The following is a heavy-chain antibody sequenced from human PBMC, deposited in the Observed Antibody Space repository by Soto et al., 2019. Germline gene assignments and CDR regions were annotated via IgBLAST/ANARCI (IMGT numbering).Heavy chain of an antibody. V-gene: IGHV5-10-1*01. D-gene: IGHD3-22*01. CDR2: IDPSDSQT. CDR1: GYSFACYL. J-gene: IGHJ4*02. CDR3: ARQIYDSDSGPNFQYYFDS. Sequence: PGESLKISWKGSGYSFACYLITWVRQMPGKGLEWMGRIDPSDSQTYYSPSFRGHVTISAAKSITTAFLQWSSLRASDTAMYYRARQIYDSDSGPNFQYYFDSWGQGTLVTVSS.